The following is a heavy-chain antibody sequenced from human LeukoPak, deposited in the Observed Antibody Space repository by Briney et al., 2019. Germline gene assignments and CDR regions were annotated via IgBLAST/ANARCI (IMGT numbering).Heavy chain of an antibody. CDR3: ARGNLWFGELLFWFDP. CDR2: IYYSGST. Sequence: SETLSLTCTVSGGSISSYYWSWIRQPPGKGLEWIGCIYYSGSTNYNPSLKSRVTISVDTSKNQFSLKLSSVTAADTAVYYCARGNLWFGELLFWFDPWGQGTLVTVSS. D-gene: IGHD3-10*01. J-gene: IGHJ5*02. CDR1: GGSISSYY. V-gene: IGHV4-59*01.